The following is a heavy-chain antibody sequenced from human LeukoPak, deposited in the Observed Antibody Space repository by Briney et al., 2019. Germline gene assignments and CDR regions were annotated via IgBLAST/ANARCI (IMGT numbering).Heavy chain of an antibody. CDR2: IYYSGST. CDR1: GGSITSYY. Sequence: SETLSLTCTVSGGSITSYYWSWIRQPPGKGLEWIGDIYYSGSTNYNPSLKSRVTISVDTSKNQFSLKLSSVTAADTAVYYCARGRFILAYWGRGTLVTVSS. V-gene: IGHV4-59*01. J-gene: IGHJ4*02. D-gene: IGHD3-3*02. CDR3: ARGRFILAY.